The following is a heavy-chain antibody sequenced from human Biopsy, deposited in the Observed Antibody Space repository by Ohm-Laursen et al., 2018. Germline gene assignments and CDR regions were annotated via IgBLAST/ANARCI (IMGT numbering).Heavy chain of an antibody. CDR2: IIPIFETI. J-gene: IGHJ5*02. D-gene: IGHD2-2*01. CDR3: ARRYCSSTSCSPPFYSWFDP. Sequence: SSVKVSCKASGGTFSSYAISWVRQAPGQGPEWMGGIIPIFETIDYAPKFQDRVTITADESTGTAYMELSSLKSEDTAVYYCARRYCSSTSCSPPFYSWFDPWGQGIQITVSS. V-gene: IGHV1-69*01. CDR1: GGTFSSYA.